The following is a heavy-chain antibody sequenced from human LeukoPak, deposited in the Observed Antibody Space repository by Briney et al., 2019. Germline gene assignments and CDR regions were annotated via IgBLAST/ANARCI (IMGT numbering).Heavy chain of an antibody. CDR3: ARGRDGYNYSY. D-gene: IGHD5-24*01. CDR2: INHSGST. CDR1: GGSFSGYY. Sequence: SETLSLTCAVYGGSFSGYYWSWIRQPPGKGLEWIGEINHSGSTNYNPSLKSRVTISVDTSKNQFSLKLSSVTAADTAVYYCARGRDGYNYSYWGQGTLVTVSS. V-gene: IGHV4-34*01. J-gene: IGHJ4*02.